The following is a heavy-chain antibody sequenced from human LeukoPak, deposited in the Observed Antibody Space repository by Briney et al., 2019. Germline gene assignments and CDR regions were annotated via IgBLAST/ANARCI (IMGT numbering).Heavy chain of an antibody. CDR1: GFTFSSFE. CDR2: ISGSGGSA. Sequence: GGSLRLSCAASGFTFSSFEMSWVRQAPGKGLEWVSAISGSGGSAYYADSVKGRFTISRDNSRNSLSLQMNSLRAEDTALYYCAKTGYSSGWYRISHYWGQGTLVTVSS. CDR3: AKTGYSSGWYRISHY. J-gene: IGHJ4*02. D-gene: IGHD6-19*01. V-gene: IGHV3-23*01.